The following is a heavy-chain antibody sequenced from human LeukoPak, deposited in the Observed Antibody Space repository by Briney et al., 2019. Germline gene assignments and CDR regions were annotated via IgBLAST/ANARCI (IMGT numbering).Heavy chain of an antibody. CDR1: GFTFSSYA. Sequence: GRSLRLSCAASGFTFSSYAMHWVRQAPGKGLEWVAVISYDGSNKYYADSVKGRFTISRDNSKNTLYLQMNSQRAEDTAVYYCARDRDDILTGSLDYYYGMDVWGKGTTVTVSS. CDR3: ARDRDDILTGSLDYYYGMDV. J-gene: IGHJ6*04. D-gene: IGHD3-9*01. CDR2: ISYDGSNK. V-gene: IGHV3-30*04.